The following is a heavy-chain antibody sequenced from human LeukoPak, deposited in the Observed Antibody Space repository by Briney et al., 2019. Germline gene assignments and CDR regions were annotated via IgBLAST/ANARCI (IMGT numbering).Heavy chain of an antibody. CDR2: IYTCGST. CDR3: AREEYSSGWNYQFDP. D-gene: IGHD6-19*01. J-gene: IGHJ5*02. V-gene: IGHV4-4*07. CDR1: GGSISSYY. Sequence: PSETLSLTCTVSGGSISSYYWSWIRQPAGKGLEWIGRIYTCGSTNYNPSLKSRVTISVDTSKSQFSLRLSSVTAADTAVYYCAREEYSSGWNYQFDPWGQGTLVTVSS.